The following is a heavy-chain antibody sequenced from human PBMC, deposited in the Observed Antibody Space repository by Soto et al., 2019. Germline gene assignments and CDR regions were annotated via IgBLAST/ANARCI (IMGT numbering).Heavy chain of an antibody. J-gene: IGHJ3*02. CDR1: GFTFSSYG. V-gene: IGHV3-33*01. D-gene: IGHD2-15*01. CDR2: IWYDGSNK. Sequence: QVQLVESGGGVVQPGRSLRLSCAASGFTFSSYGMHWVRQAPGKGLEWVAVIWYDGSNKYYADSVKGRFTISRDNSKNTLYLQMNSLRAEDTAVYYCARVGPVVVAATGSRGAFDIWGQGTMVTVSS. CDR3: ARVGPVVVAATGSRGAFDI.